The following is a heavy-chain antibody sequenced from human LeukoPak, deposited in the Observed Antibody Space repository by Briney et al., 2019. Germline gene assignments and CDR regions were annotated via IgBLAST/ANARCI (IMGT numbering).Heavy chain of an antibody. CDR1: GFTFSSYS. CDR2: ISSSSYI. Sequence: PGGSLRLSCAASGFTFSSYSMNWVRQAPGKGLEWVSSISSSSYIYYADSVKGRFTISRDNAKNSLYLQMISLRAEDTAVYYCARVKGYYSGYDYLHLDYWGQGTLVTVSS. D-gene: IGHD5-12*01. J-gene: IGHJ4*02. V-gene: IGHV3-21*01. CDR3: ARVKGYYSGYDYLHLDY.